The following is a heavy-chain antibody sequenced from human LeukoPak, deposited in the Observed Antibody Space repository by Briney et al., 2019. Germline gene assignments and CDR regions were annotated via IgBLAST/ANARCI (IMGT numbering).Heavy chain of an antibody. V-gene: IGHV1-69*05. Sequence: SVKVSCKASGGTFSSYAINWVRQAPGQGLEWMGRIIPIFGTANFAQKFQGRVTITTDESTSTAYMELSSLRSEDTAVYYCAISPRSVLDWFDPWGEGTLVTVSS. CDR1: GGTFSSYA. D-gene: IGHD3-3*01. CDR2: IIPIFGTA. J-gene: IGHJ5*02. CDR3: AISPRSVLDWFDP.